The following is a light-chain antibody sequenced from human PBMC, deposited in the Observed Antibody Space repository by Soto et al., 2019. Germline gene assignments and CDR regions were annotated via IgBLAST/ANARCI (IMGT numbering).Light chain of an antibody. CDR2: GAS. CDR1: QSVSSK. V-gene: IGKV3-11*01. J-gene: IGKJ5*01. Sequence: EIEMTQFPATPLVSPGERGTLSYRASQSVSSKLAWYQQKPGQAPRLLIYGASNRATGIPARFSGSGSGTDFTLTISSLEPEDFAVYYCQQRSNWPITFGQGTRLEIK. CDR3: QQRSNWPIT.